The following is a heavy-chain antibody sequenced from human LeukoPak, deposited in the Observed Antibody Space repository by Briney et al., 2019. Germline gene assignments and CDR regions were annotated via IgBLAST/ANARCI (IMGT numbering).Heavy chain of an antibody. V-gene: IGHV3-23*01. CDR1: GFTFSSYA. CDR3: AKDPGVVPAHYFDY. J-gene: IGHJ4*02. Sequence: PGVSLRLSCAASGFTFSSYAMSWVRQAPGKGLEWVSTISGSGGSTYYADSVKGQFTISRDNSRNTLYLQMNSLRAEDTAVYYCAKDPGVVPAHYFDYWGQGALVTVSS. CDR2: ISGSGGST. D-gene: IGHD2-2*01.